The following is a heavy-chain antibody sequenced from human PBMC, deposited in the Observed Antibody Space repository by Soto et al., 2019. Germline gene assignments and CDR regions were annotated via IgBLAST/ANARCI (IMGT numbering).Heavy chain of an antibody. V-gene: IGHV3-23*01. CDR1: GFTFSSYA. CDR3: AKIWGGIQLWRGDYFDY. CDR2: ISGSGGST. Sequence: LRLSCAPSGFTFSSYAMSWVRQAPGKGLEWVSAISGSGGSTYYADSVKGRFTISRDNSKNTLYLQMNSLRAEDTAVYYCAKIWGGIQLWRGDYFDYWGQGTLVTVSS. J-gene: IGHJ4*02. D-gene: IGHD5-18*01.